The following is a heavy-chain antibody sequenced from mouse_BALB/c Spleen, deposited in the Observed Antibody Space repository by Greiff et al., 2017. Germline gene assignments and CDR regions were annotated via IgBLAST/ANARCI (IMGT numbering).Heavy chain of an antibody. J-gene: IGHJ4*01. Sequence: VKLVESGPEVVRPGVSVKISCKGSGYTFTDYAMHWVKQSHAKSLEWIGVISTYDGNTNYNQKFKGKATMTVDKSSSTAYMELARLTSEDSAIYYCAREGSGHYYAMDYWGQGTSVTGSS. CDR1: GYTFTDYA. CDR2: ISTYDGNT. CDR3: AREGSGHYYAMDY. V-gene: IGHV1-67*01.